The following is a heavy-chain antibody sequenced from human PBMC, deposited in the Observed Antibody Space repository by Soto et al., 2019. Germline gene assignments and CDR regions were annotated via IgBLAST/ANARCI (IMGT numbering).Heavy chain of an antibody. Sequence: ASVKVSCKASGYTFSSYAMHWVRQAPGQRLEWMGWINAGYGNTKSSQKFQDRVTISRDTSAGTAYMELTSLRSEDTAVYYCARDTGDGTFDFWGQGTLVTVSS. CDR1: GYTFSSYA. CDR2: INAGYGNT. D-gene: IGHD7-27*01. J-gene: IGHJ4*02. CDR3: ARDTGDGTFDF. V-gene: IGHV1-3*01.